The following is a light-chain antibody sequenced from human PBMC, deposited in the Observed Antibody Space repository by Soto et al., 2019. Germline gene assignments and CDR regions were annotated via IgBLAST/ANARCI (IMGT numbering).Light chain of an antibody. Sequence: EIVMTQSPATLSVSPGERATLSCRASQSVSSNLAWYQQKPGQAPRLLIYGASTRATGIPARFSGSGSGTEFTLTISSLQSEDFAVYYCQQYNNWPGITFGPGTRLEIK. CDR1: QSVSSN. CDR2: GAS. V-gene: IGKV3-15*01. CDR3: QQYNNWPGIT. J-gene: IGKJ5*01.